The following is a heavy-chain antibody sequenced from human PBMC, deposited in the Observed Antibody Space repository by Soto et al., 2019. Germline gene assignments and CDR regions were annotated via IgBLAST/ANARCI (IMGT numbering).Heavy chain of an antibody. V-gene: IGHV3-74*01. Sequence: HPGGSLRLSCAASGFTFSSYWMHWVRQAPGKGLVWVSRINSDGSSTSYADSVKGRFTISRDNAKNTLYLQMNSLRAEDTAVYYCARVGCSGGSCYSRGYYYMDVWGKGTTVTVSS. J-gene: IGHJ6*03. D-gene: IGHD2-15*01. CDR1: GFTFSSYW. CDR3: ARVGCSGGSCYSRGYYYMDV. CDR2: INSDGSST.